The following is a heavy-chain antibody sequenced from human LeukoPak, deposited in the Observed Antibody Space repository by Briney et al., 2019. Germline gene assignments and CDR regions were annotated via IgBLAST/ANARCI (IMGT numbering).Heavy chain of an antibody. V-gene: IGHV3-21*01. CDR1: GFTFSRYS. CDR2: ISSSSSFR. Sequence: GGSLRLSCAASGFTFSRYSMNWVRQAPGKGLEWVSSISSSSSFRYYADSVKGRFTISRDNAKNSLYLQMNSLRAEDTAVYYCARDPPLGSCSTISCPHLDYWGQGTLVTVSS. J-gene: IGHJ4*02. CDR3: ARDPPLGSCSTISCPHLDY. D-gene: IGHD2-2*01.